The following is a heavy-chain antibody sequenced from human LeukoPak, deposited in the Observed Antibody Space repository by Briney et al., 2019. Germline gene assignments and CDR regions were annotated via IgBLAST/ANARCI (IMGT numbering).Heavy chain of an antibody. CDR1: GFTFSDYY. CDR2: ISSSGSTI. J-gene: IGHJ4*02. D-gene: IGHD2-15*01. Sequence: GGSLRLSCAASGFTFSDYYMSWIRQAPGKGLEWVSYISSSGSTIYYADSVKGRFTISRDNAKNSLYLQMNSLRAEDTAVYYCARGLSCSGGSCYFLPRYYFDYWGQGTLVTVSS. V-gene: IGHV3-11*04. CDR3: ARGLSCSGGSCYFLPRYYFDY.